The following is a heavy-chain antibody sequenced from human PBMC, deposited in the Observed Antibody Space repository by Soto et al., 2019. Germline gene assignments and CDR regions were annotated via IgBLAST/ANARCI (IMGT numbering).Heavy chain of an antibody. J-gene: IGHJ4*02. Sequence: GASVKVSCKASGGTFSNYLFSWVKEAPGQGLEWVGGIFPMPGTTHYAQKFQGRVTITADKSTSTAYMELRSLTSEDTAVYYCARTLEFRNGYISHFDYWGQGTLVTVSS. CDR2: IFPMPGTT. V-gene: IGHV1-69*10. CDR1: GGTFSNYL. CDR3: ARTLEFRNGYISHFDY. D-gene: IGHD1-1*01.